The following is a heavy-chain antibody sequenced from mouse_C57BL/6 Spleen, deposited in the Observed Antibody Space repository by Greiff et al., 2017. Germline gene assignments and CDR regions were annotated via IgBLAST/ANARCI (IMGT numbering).Heavy chain of an antibody. J-gene: IGHJ4*01. D-gene: IGHD1-1*01. CDR3: ARSLRNAMDY. V-gene: IGHV1-18*01. CDR1: GYTFTDYN. Sequence: EVKLMESGPELVKPGASVKIPCKASGYTFTDYNMDWVKQSHGKSLEWIGDINPNNGGTIYNQKFKGKATLTVDKSSSTAYMELRSLTSEDTAVYYCARSLRNAMDYWGQGTSVTVSS. CDR2: INPNNGGT.